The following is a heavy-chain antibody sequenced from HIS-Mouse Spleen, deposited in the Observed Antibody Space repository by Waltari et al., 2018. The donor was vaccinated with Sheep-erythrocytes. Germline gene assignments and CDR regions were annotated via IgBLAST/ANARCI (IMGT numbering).Heavy chain of an antibody. J-gene: IGHJ1*01. V-gene: IGHV1-2*02. Sequence: QVQLVQSGAEVKKPGSSVKVSCKASGGTFSSYAISWVRRAPGQGLEWMGGINPNRGGTNYAQKLQGRVTMTRDTSISTAYMELSRLRSDDTAVYYCARGYCSSTSCYGYFQHWGQGTLVTVSS. CDR2: INPNRGGT. CDR3: ARGYCSSTSCYGYFQH. CDR1: GGTFSSYA. D-gene: IGHD2-2*01.